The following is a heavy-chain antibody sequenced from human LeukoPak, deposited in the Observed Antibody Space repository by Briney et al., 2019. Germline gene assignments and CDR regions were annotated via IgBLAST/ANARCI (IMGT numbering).Heavy chain of an antibody. CDR1: GGSLSGYY. J-gene: IGHJ4*02. D-gene: IGHD3-16*01. CDR3: SRGVTDPN. V-gene: IGHV4-34*01. Sequence: SETLSLTCAVYGGSLSGYYWSWIGQPPGKGLEWIGEINHSGSTNYNLSLKSRVTISVDTSKNQFSLKLSSVTAADTAVYYCSRGVTDPNWGQGTLVTVSP. CDR2: INHSGST.